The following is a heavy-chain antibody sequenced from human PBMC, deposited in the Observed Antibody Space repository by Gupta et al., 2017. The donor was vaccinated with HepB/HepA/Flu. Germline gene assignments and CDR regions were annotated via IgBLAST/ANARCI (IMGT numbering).Heavy chain of an antibody. D-gene: IGHD4-11*01. J-gene: IGHJ2*01. CDR1: GFRFSSHG. CDR2: IGSNGRSQ. V-gene: IGHV3-30*18. CDR3: AKESDYNYWYFDL. Sequence: QVQLVESGGGVVQPGWSLRLSCAASGFRFSSHGMHWVRQAPGKGLEWVAVIGSNGRSQFYGDSVKGRFTISRDNSKNTVYLQMNSLRPEDTAVYYCAKESDYNYWYFDLWGRGTLVTVSS.